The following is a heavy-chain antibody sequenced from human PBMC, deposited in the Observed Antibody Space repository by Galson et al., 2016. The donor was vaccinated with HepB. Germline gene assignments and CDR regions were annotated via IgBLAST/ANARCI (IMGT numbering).Heavy chain of an antibody. V-gene: IGHV3-23*01. CDR1: GFTFSAYS. Sequence: SLRLSCAASGFTFSAYSITWVRQTPARGLEWVSGITGSGGSTYYADSVKGRFTISRDNSKNTLYLQMNSLRAEDMAVYYCAKDGRLASNWFDPWGQGTLVTVSS. D-gene: IGHD1-26*01. CDR2: ITGSGGST. J-gene: IGHJ5*02. CDR3: AKDGRLASNWFDP.